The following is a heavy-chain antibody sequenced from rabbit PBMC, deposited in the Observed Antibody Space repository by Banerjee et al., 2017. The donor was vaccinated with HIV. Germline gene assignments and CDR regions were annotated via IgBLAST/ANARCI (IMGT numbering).Heavy chain of an antibody. CDR3: ARDLAGVIGWNFNL. Sequence: QSLEESGGDLVKPGASLTLTCTASGFTLSSYWMWWVRQAPGKGLEWIACINTSSGNTVYATWAKGRFTISKASWTTVTLQMTSLTAADTASYFCARDLAGVIGWNFNLWGQGTLVTVS. D-gene: IGHD4-1*01. J-gene: IGHJ4*01. V-gene: IGHV1S40*01. CDR1: GFTLSSYW. CDR2: INTSSGNT.